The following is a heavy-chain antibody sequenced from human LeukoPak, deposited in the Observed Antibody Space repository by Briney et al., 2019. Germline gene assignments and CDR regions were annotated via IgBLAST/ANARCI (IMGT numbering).Heavy chain of an antibody. CDR1: GGTFISYA. V-gene: IGHV1-69*01. CDR2: ITPSFGTA. Sequence: GSSVKVSCKASGGTFISYAMSWVRQAPGQGVEGMGGITPSFGTANYAPKFPVRVTITADESTSTAYMALSSLRSEDTAVYSCAREGTRPYYDFWSGYSNRRYYYYMDVWGKGTPVTVSS. D-gene: IGHD3-3*01. J-gene: IGHJ6*03. CDR3: AREGTRPYYDFWSGYSNRRYYYYMDV.